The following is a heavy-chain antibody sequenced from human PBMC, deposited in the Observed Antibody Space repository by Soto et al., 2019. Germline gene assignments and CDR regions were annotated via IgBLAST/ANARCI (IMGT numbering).Heavy chain of an antibody. CDR3: ARGGSSSWYAADY. J-gene: IGHJ4*02. CDR1: GGSISTYY. CDR2: IQYSGTT. D-gene: IGHD6-19*01. V-gene: IGHV4-59*01. Sequence: SETLSLTCTVSGGSISTYYWNWIRQPPGKRLEWIGNIQYSGTTNFDPPLKSRVTISFDTSENQFSLKLVSATSADTAVYYCARGGSSSWYAADYWGQGMLVTVSS.